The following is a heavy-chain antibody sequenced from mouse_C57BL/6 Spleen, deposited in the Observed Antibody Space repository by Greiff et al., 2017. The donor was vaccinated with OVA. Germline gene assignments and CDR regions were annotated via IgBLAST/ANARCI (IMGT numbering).Heavy chain of an antibody. Sequence: EVKLMESGGGLVKPGGSLKLSCAASGFTFSDYGMHWVRQAPEKGLEWVAYISSGSSTIYYADTVKGRFTISRDNAKNTLFLQMTSLRSEDTAMYYCARATTVVAPIDYWGQGTTLTVSS. D-gene: IGHD1-1*01. CDR1: GFTFSDYG. V-gene: IGHV5-17*01. J-gene: IGHJ2*01. CDR2: ISSGSSTI. CDR3: ARATTVVAPIDY.